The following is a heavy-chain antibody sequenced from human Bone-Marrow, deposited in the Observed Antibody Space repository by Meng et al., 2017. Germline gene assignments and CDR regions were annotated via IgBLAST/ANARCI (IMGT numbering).Heavy chain of an antibody. J-gene: IGHJ4*02. D-gene: IGHD3-10*01. CDR1: GFIFSTYS. CDR3: AREGLLWFGELDY. Sequence: GESLKISCAASGFIFSTYSMNWVRQAPGKGLEWVSSISSRSSYIYYADSVKGRFTISRDNAKNTLYLQMNSLRAEDTAVYYCAREGLLWFGELDYWGQGTLVTVSS. CDR2: ISSRSSYI. V-gene: IGHV3-21*01.